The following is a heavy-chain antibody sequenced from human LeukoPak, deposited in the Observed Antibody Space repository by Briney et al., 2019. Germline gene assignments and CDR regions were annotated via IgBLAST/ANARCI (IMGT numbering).Heavy chain of an antibody. CDR1: GFTFSSYV. J-gene: IGHJ4*02. V-gene: IGHV3-23*01. Sequence: GGSLRLSCAASGFTFSSYVMSWVRQAPGKGLEWVSTITSGGSTYYADSVKGRFTISRDNSKNMLHLQMKSLGAEDTAVYYCATRGTTATKYFEHWGQGTLVTVSS. CDR3: ATRGTTATKYFEH. CDR2: ITSGGST. D-gene: IGHD1-1*01.